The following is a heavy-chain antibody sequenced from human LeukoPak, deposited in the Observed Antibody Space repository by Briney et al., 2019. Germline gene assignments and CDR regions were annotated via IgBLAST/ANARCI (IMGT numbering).Heavy chain of an antibody. Sequence: SETLSLTCTVSGGSISSYYWSWIRQPPGKGLEWIGYIYYSGSTNYNPSLKSRVTISVDTSKNQFSLKMSSVTAADTAVYYCVRDLFFDYWGQGTLVTVSS. CDR2: IYYSGST. V-gene: IGHV4-59*01. CDR1: GGSISSYY. CDR3: VRDLFFDY. J-gene: IGHJ4*02.